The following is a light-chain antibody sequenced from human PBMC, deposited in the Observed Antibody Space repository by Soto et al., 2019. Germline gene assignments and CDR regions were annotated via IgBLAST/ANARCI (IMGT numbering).Light chain of an antibody. CDR1: QDISKD. CDR2: SAT. Sequence: AIQMTQSPTSLSASVGDRVIITCRASQDISKDLGWYQQKPGKAPKFLIYSATSTQSGVPSTFSGSGFGTDFTLTISSLQPEDFATYYCPQDHDYPRTFGQGTKVDIK. V-gene: IGKV1-6*01. CDR3: PQDHDYPRT. J-gene: IGKJ1*01.